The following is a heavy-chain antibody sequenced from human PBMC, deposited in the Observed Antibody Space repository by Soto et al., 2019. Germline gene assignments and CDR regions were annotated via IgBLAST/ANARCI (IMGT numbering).Heavy chain of an antibody. D-gene: IGHD2-2*01. CDR1: GFTFTNAW. CDR3: TADPPRYCSSPSCHVGY. J-gene: IGHJ4*02. V-gene: IGHV3-15*07. Sequence: EVQLVESGGGLVKPGGSLRLSCTASGFTFTNAWMNWVRQTPGKGLEWVGRVKSKSDGGTMEYAAPVKGRFSISRDDAQNIVYLKRNGLKTEDTAVYYCTADPPRYCSSPSCHVGYWGQGTLVSVSS. CDR2: VKSKSDGGTM.